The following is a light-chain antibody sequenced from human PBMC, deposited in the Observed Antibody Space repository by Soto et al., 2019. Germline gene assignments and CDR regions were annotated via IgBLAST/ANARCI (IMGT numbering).Light chain of an antibody. CDR2: DVS. CDR3: CSYAGDSYV. CDR1: SSDVGNYNL. V-gene: IGLV2-23*02. J-gene: IGLJ1*01. Sequence: QSALTQPASVSGSPGQSSTISCTGTSSDVGNYNLVSWYQQHPGKAPKLMIYDVSKRPSGVSNRFSGSKSGNTASLTISGLQANDEADYYCCSYAGDSYVFGTGTKLTVL.